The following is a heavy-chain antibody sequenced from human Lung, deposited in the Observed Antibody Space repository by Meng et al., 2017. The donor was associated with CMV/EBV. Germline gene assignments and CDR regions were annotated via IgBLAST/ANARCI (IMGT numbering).Heavy chain of an antibody. CDR3: ARGSLGLGAMDQLDY. CDR2: IYYSGST. J-gene: IGHJ4*02. D-gene: IGHD1-26*01. CDR1: GGSISSSSYY. Sequence: LXXTVSGGSISSSSYYWGWIRQPPGKGLEWIGSIYYSGSTYYNPSLKSRVTISVDTSKNQFSLKLSSVTAADTAVYYCARGSLGLGAMDQLDYWGQGTLVTVSS. V-gene: IGHV4-39*07.